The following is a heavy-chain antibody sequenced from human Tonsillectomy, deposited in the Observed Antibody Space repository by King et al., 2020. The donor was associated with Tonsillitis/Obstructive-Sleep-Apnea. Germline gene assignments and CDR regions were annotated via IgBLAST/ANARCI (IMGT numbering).Heavy chain of an antibody. CDR2: IYHSGSP. Sequence: LQLQESGSGLVKPSQTLSLTSAVSGGSISSGGYSWSWIRQPPGKGLEWIGYIYHSGSPYCNPSLKSRVTISLDRSKNQFSLKLSSVTAADTAVYYCARNIAAAGISWFDPWGQGTLVTVSS. CDR3: ARNIAAAGISWFDP. CDR1: GGSISSGGYS. D-gene: IGHD6-13*01. J-gene: IGHJ5*02. V-gene: IGHV4-30-2*01.